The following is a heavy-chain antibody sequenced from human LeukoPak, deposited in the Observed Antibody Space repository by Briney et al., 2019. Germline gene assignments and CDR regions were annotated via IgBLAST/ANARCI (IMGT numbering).Heavy chain of an antibody. V-gene: IGHV4-59*12. CDR3: ARVSPLLWFGELSLYYYYMDV. D-gene: IGHD3-10*01. J-gene: IGHJ6*03. CDR1: GGSISSYY. CDR2: IYYSGST. Sequence: SETLSLTCTVSGGSISSYYWSWIRQPPGKGLEWIGYIYYSGSTNYNPSLKSRVTISVDTSKNQFSLKLSSVTAADTAVYYCARVSPLLWFGELSLYYYYMDVWGKGTTVTVSS.